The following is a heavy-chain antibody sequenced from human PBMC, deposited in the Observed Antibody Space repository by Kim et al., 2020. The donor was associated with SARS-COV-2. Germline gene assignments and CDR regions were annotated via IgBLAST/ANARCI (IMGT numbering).Heavy chain of an antibody. CDR2: INQDEGEK. Sequence: GGSLRLSCAASGFTFSSHWMSWVRQAPGKGLEWVANINQDEGEKYYVDSVEGRFTISRDNAKNSLYLQMTNLRAEDTAVYYCGRSNTGVGAGKVDSWGQGILVTVSS. V-gene: IGHV3-7*03. CDR1: GFTFSSHW. D-gene: IGHD6-13*01. J-gene: IGHJ4*02. CDR3: GRSNTGVGAGKVDS.